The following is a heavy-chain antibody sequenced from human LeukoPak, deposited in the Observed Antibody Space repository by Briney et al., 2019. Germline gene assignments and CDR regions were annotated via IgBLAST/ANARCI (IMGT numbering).Heavy chain of an antibody. CDR3: AKWELYSGFYYIDY. CDR2: IRQDGNEK. V-gene: IGHV3-7*01. D-gene: IGHD1-26*01. J-gene: IGHJ4*02. Sequence: GGSLRLSCAASTSTVRNYWMTWVRQAPGKGLEWVANIRQDGNEKYYVDSVKGRFTISRDNAKNSLYLQMNSLRAEDTAVYYCAKWELYSGFYYIDYWGQGTLATVSS. CDR1: TSTVRNYW.